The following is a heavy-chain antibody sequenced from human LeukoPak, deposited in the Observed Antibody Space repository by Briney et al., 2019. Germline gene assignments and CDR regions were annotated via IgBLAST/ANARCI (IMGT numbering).Heavy chain of an antibody. CDR1: GFTFSSYG. J-gene: IGHJ4*02. CDR3: ARDPPAVLLWFGENPPGPYFDY. Sequence: PGGSLRLSCAASGFTFSSYGMHWVRQAPGKGLEWVAVISYDGSNKYYADSVKGRFTISRDNSKNTLYLQMNSLRAEDTAVYYCARDPPAVLLWFGENPPGPYFDYWGQGTLVTVSS. CDR2: ISYDGSNK. V-gene: IGHV3-30*03. D-gene: IGHD3-10*01.